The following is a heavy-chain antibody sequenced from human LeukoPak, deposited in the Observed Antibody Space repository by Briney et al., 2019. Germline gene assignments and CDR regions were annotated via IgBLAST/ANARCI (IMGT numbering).Heavy chain of an antibody. V-gene: IGHV4-4*07. CDR1: GGPITTYY. J-gene: IGHJ5*02. D-gene: IGHD3-10*01. Sequence: SETLSLTCTVSGGPITTYYLSWIRQSAGMGLEWIGRISGSGVITYNPSLKSRVILSLDTSNNHFSLKLISATAADTAVYYCARDSGTTGEVKFDPWGQGMLVTVSS. CDR2: ISGSGVI. CDR3: ARDSGTTGEVKFDP.